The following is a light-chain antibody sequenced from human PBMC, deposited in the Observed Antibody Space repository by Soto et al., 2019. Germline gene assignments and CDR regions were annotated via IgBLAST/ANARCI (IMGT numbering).Light chain of an antibody. CDR3: HQYGSTPRT. CDR2: AAS. Sequence: DIVLTQSPGTLSLSPGQRDTLSCRARASVSANYLAWYHRQKFGQAPRLLINAASARATGVSDRFSGSVCGTDFTLTISRLEPEDFGNYYCHQYGSTPRTVGQGTTVVI. J-gene: IGKJ1*01. V-gene: IGKV3-20*01. CDR1: ASVSANY.